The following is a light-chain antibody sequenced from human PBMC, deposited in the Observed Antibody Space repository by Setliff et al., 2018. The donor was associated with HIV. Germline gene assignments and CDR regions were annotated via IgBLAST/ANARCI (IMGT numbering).Light chain of an antibody. CDR1: SSDVGGYNY. Sequence: QSALAQPASVSGSPGQSITISCTGTSSDVGGYNYVSWYQQHPGKAPKLMIYEVSDRPPEISNRFSGSKSGNTASLTISGPQAEDEADYYCISYTSSSTLVVFGGGTK. J-gene: IGLJ2*01. CDR3: ISYTSSSTLVV. V-gene: IGLV2-14*01. CDR2: EVS.